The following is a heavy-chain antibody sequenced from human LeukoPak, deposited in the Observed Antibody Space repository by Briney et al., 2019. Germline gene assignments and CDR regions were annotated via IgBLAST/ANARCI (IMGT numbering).Heavy chain of an antibody. CDR1: GFTFSDYY. D-gene: IGHD3-10*01. V-gene: IGHV3-23*01. CDR2: ISGSGGST. J-gene: IGHJ4*02. Sequence: GGSLRLSCAASGFTFSDYYMSWIRQAPGKGLEWVSAISGSGGSTYYADSVKGRFTISRDNSKNTLYLQMNSLRAEDTAVYYCAKDAELLWFGELYYFDYWGQGTLVTVSS. CDR3: AKDAELLWFGELYYFDY.